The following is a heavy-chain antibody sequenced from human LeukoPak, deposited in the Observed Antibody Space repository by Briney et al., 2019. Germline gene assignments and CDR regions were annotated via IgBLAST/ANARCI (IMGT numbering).Heavy chain of an antibody. D-gene: IGHD6-13*01. CDR1: GGSISSSSYY. Sequence: SETLSLTCTVSGGSISSSSYYWGWLRQPPGKGLEWLGSIYYSGSTYYNPSLKGRVTISVDTSKNQFSLKLSSVTAADTAVYYRGRYTSSWEAVFDYWGQGTLVTVSS. V-gene: IGHV4-39*01. CDR3: GRYTSSWEAVFDY. CDR2: IYYSGST. J-gene: IGHJ4*02.